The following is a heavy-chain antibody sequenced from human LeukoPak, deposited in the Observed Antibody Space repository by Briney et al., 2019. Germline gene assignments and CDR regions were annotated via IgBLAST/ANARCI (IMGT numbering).Heavy chain of an antibody. V-gene: IGHV4-30-4*01. D-gene: IGHD3-10*01. CDR1: GGSISSGDFY. CDR2: IYYSGST. CDR3: ARVDGSQGFDY. Sequence: SETLSLTCTVSGGSISSGDFYWSWIRQPPGKGLEWIGYIYYSGSTYYNPPLKSRVTISVDRPKNQFSLKLSSVTAADTAVYYCARVDGSQGFDYWGQGTLVTVSS. J-gene: IGHJ4*02.